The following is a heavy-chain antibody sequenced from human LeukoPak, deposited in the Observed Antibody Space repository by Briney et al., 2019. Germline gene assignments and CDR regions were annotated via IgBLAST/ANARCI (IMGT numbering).Heavy chain of an antibody. CDR3: AKAYGYCTTTSCSHEEFDY. J-gene: IGHJ4*02. V-gene: IGHV3-30*18. Sequence: GGSLRLSCAASGFTFSNYGMHCVRQAPGKGLEWVAVISYDGSNKYYADSVKGRFAISRDNSKNTLYLQMNSLRAEDTAVYYCAKAYGYCTTTSCSHEEFDYWGQGTLVTVSS. CDR2: ISYDGSNK. CDR1: GFTFSNYG. D-gene: IGHD2-2*01.